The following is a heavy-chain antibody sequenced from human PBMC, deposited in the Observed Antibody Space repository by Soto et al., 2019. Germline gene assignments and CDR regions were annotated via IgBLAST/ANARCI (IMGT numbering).Heavy chain of an antibody. D-gene: IGHD6-13*01. Sequence: EVQLLESGGGLVQPGGSLRLSCVASGFTFSNYAVTWVRHAPGKGLEWVSTISGSGGSTYYADSVKGRFTISRDNSKNTLYLQMNSLRAEDTAVYYCAKDQGSSWYEIDYWGQGTLVTVSS. CDR2: ISGSGGST. CDR3: AKDQGSSWYEIDY. V-gene: IGHV3-23*01. J-gene: IGHJ4*02. CDR1: GFTFSNYA.